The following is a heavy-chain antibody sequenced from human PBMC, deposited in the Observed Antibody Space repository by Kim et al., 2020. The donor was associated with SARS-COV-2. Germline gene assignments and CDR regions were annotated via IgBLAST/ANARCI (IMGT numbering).Heavy chain of an antibody. Sequence: GGSLRLSCAASGFTFSTYWMHWVRQAPGKGLVWVARVNGDGISTIYADSVSGRFTISRDNDRNMVYLQMNSLRAEDTALYYCTTGPPHAYAIWGQGTMVTVSS. CDR1: GFTFSTYW. CDR2: VNGDGIST. D-gene: IGHD3-16*01. J-gene: IGHJ3*02. CDR3: TTGPPHAYAI. V-gene: IGHV3-74*01.